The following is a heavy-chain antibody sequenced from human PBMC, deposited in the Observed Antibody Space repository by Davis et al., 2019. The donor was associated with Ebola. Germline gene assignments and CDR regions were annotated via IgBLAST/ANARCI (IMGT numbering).Heavy chain of an antibody. CDR2: INPDGTKT. J-gene: IGHJ4*02. Sequence: HTGGSLRLSCAASRVTSTTNWIHWVRQAPGKGLVWVSRINPDGTKTGYADSVRGRFTISRDIAKNTLYLQMNSLRAEDTAVYYCARDGEYCTNGICSTYFDNWGQGTLVTVSS. CDR3: ARDGEYCTNGICSTYFDN. V-gene: IGHV3-74*01. D-gene: IGHD2-8*01. CDR1: RVTSTTNW.